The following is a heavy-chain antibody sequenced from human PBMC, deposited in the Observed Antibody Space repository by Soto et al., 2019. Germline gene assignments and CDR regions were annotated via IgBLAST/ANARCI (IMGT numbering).Heavy chain of an antibody. CDR3: ARAARWLQFGDI. Sequence: SETLSLTCAVSGGSISRGGYYWSGIRQNLGKGLEWIGYTYYSGSTYYNPSLKSRVTISVDTSKNQFSLKLSSVTAADTAVYYCARAARWLQFGDIWGQGTMATVSS. D-gene: IGHD5-12*01. J-gene: IGHJ3*02. CDR1: GGSISRGGYY. V-gene: IGHV4-31*11. CDR2: TYYSGST.